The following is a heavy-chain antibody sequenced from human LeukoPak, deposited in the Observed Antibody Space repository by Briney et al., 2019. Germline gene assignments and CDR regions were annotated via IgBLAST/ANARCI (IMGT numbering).Heavy chain of an antibody. J-gene: IGHJ6*02. CDR3: ATMPYCSSATCYDFGMDV. V-gene: IGHV3-11*01. D-gene: IGHD2-2*01. CDR2: ISSSGNTI. CDR1: GFTFSDYY. Sequence: PGGSLRLSCAASGFTFSDYYMSWIRQAPGKGLEWVSHISSSGNTIKYADSVKGRFTISRDNPKNSLYLQMNSLRGEDTAVYYCATMPYCSSATCYDFGMDVWGQGTTVTVSS.